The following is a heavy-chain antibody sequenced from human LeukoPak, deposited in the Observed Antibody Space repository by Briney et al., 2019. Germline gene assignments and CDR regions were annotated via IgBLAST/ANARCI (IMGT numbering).Heavy chain of an antibody. CDR2: IRYDGSNK. J-gene: IGHJ4*02. CDR1: GFTFSSYG. V-gene: IGHV3-30*02. Sequence: GGSLRLSCAASGFTFSSYGMHWVRQAPGKGLEWVAFIRYDGSNKYYADSVKGRFTISRDNSKNTLYLQMNSLRAEDTAVYYCAKGGRVGALYYFDYWGQGTLVTVSS. D-gene: IGHD1-26*01. CDR3: AKGGRVGALYYFDY.